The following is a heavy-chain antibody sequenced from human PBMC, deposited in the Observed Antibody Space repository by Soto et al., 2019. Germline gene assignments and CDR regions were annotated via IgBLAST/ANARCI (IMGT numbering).Heavy chain of an antibody. V-gene: IGHV3-7*04. D-gene: IGHD3-10*01. Sequence: EVQLVESGGGLVQPGGSLRLSCAASGFTFSTCWMSWVRQAPGKGLEWVANIKQDGREEYYVDSVKGRFTISRDNAKNTLYLQMNSLRGEDTDVYYCARTHGAYYAWDYWGQVTLVTVSS. CDR2: IKQDGREE. CDR1: GFTFSTCW. CDR3: ARTHGAYYAWDY. J-gene: IGHJ4*02.